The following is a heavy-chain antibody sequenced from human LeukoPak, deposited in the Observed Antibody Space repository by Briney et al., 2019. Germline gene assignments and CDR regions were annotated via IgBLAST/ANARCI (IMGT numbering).Heavy chain of an antibody. CDR2: IYYDGST. D-gene: IGHD6-13*01. Sequence: PSETLSLTCSVSGGSISSRSYFWGWLRQPPGKGLEWIGNIYYDGSTYYHPSLKSRVSISVDTSKNQFSLIVSSVTAADTAVYYCARDRVEAAAYWFFDLWGRGTLVTVSS. CDR3: ARDRVEAAAYWFFDL. J-gene: IGHJ2*01. CDR1: GGSISSRSYF. V-gene: IGHV4-39*07.